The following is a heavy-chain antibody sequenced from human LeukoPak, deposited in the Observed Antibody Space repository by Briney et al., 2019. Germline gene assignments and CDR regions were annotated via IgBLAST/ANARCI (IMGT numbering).Heavy chain of an antibody. D-gene: IGHD2-8*01. Sequence: PGGSLRLSCAASRFTFSSYEMNWVRQAPGKGLDWVSYISGSGIKHYADSVKGRFAISRDNAKNSLYLQMNSLRVEDTAVYYCAREDTGVAFDIWGQGTTVTV. J-gene: IGHJ3*02. CDR2: ISGSGIK. CDR1: RFTFSSYE. CDR3: AREDTGVAFDI. V-gene: IGHV3-48*03.